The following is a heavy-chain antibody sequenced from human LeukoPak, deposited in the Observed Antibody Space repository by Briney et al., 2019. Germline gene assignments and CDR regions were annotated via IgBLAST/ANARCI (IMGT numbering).Heavy chain of an antibody. CDR2: IYYSGST. D-gene: IGHD3-3*01. Sequence: SQTLSLTCTVSGGSISSGGYYWSWIRQHPGKGLEWIGYIYYSGSTYYNPSLKSRVTISVDTPKNQFSLKLSSVTAADTAVYYCARVDFWSGLFDYWGQGTLVTVSS. CDR1: GGSISSGGYY. CDR3: ARVDFWSGLFDY. J-gene: IGHJ4*02. V-gene: IGHV4-31*03.